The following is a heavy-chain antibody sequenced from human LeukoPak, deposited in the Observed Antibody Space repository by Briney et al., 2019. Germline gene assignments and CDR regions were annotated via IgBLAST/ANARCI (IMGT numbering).Heavy chain of an antibody. J-gene: IGHJ4*02. Sequence: GGSLRLSCAASGFTFSSYSMNWVRQAPGKGLEWVSSIDSSGSYIYYADSMKGRFTVSRDNAKNSLYLQLNSLRAEDTALYFCARQARSVAATPEFDYWGQGTLVTVSS. D-gene: IGHD2-15*01. CDR1: GFTFSSYS. CDR3: ARQARSVAATPEFDY. CDR2: IDSSGSYI. V-gene: IGHV3-21*01.